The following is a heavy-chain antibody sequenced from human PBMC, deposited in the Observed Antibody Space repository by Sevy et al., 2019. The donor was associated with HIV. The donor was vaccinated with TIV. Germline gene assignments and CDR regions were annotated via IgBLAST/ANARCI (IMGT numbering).Heavy chain of an antibody. Sequence: GGSLRLSCAASGFTFSDYYMSWIRQAPGKGLEWVSYISSSSSYTNYADSVKGQFTISRDNAKNSLYLQMNSLRAEDTAVYYCARDLTGYYGSGSYEYWGQGTLVTVSS. CDR1: GFTFSDYY. CDR3: ARDLTGYYGSGSYEY. D-gene: IGHD3-10*01. V-gene: IGHV3-11*06. CDR2: ISSSSSYT. J-gene: IGHJ4*02.